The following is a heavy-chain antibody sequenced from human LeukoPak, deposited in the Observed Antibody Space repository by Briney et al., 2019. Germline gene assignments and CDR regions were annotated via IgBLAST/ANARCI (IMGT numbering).Heavy chain of an antibody. D-gene: IGHD2-2*01. CDR1: GYTFSDYY. V-gene: IGHV1-2*02. CDR2: INPKSGGA. Sequence: RASVKVSCKAYGYTFSDYYMHWVRQAPGQGLEWMGWINPKSGGANFAEKFQGRVTMTRDTSIRTVYMELSRVTYDDTAVYYCARGVGTSWFDPRGQGTLVTVSS. CDR3: ARGVGTSWFDP. J-gene: IGHJ5*02.